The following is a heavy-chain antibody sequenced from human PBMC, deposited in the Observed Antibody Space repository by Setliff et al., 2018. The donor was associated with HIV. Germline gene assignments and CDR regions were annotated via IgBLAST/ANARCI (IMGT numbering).Heavy chain of an antibody. CDR2: INWNGGST. CDR3: ARDIPFGDLLMLQAYMDV. J-gene: IGHJ6*04. V-gene: IGHV3-20*04. CDR1: GFTFDDYG. Sequence: LRLSCAASGFTFDDYGMSWVRQAPGKGLEWVSGINWNGGSTGYADSVKGRFTISRDSSKNSLYLQMNSLRAEDTALYYCARDIPFGDLLMLQAYMDVWGKGTTVTVSS. D-gene: IGHD3-10*01.